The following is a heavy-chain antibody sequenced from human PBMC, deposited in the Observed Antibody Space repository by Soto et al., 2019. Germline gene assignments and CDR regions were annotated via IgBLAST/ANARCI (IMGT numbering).Heavy chain of an antibody. V-gene: IGHV4-59*01. CDR2: IYYSGST. CDR1: GDSISSYY. Sequence: QVQLQESGPGLVKPSETLSLTCTVSGDSISSYYWTWIRQSPGKGLEWIGYIYYSGSTNYNPSLKSRVTISVDTSKNQFSLKLSSLTAADTAVYYWASFMSTTGPAEYFQHWGQGSLVTVSS. J-gene: IGHJ1*01. CDR3: ASFMSTTGPAEYFQH. D-gene: IGHD1-1*01.